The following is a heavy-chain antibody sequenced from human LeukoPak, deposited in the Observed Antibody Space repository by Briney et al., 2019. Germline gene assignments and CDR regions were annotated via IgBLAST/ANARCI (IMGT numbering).Heavy chain of an antibody. J-gene: IGHJ4*02. Sequence: PGGSLRLSCAASGFTFSHYAVSWVRQAPGKGLEWVSSISGRGDSTDYADSVKGRFTISRDNSKNTVFLQMNRLRVDDTAVYYCASSPLDTLVTSIDDWGQGTLVTVSS. V-gene: IGHV3-23*01. CDR1: GFTFSHYA. D-gene: IGHD2-21*02. CDR2: ISGRGDST. CDR3: ASSPLDTLVTSIDD.